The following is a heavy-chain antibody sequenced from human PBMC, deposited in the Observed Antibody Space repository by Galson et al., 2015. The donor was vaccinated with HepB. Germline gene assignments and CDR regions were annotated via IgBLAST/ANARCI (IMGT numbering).Heavy chain of an antibody. D-gene: IGHD6-19*01. V-gene: IGHV6-1*01. CDR2: AYYRSKWYR. CDR3: ARVAGTIYYYGMDV. CDR1: GDSVSSNSAA. Sequence: CAISGDSVSSNSAAWNWIRRSPSRGLEWLGRAYYRSKWYRDYAVSVRSRISINVDTSRNQFSLQLNSVTPEDTAVYYCARVAGTIYYYGMDVWGQGTTVTVSS. J-gene: IGHJ6*02.